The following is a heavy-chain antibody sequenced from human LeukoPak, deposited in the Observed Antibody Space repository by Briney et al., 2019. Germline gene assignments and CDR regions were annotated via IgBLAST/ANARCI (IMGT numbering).Heavy chain of an antibody. J-gene: IGHJ4*02. CDR3: AKNRGYSSSWFFDD. CDR1: GFTFTTYA. V-gene: IGHV3-23*01. D-gene: IGHD6-13*01. Sequence: PGGSLRLSCAASGFTFTTYAMSWVRQAPGKGLEWVSAMSGGGDKTYYADSVKGRFTISRDNSKDTVYLQMSGLRGEDMAVYYCAKNRGYSSSWFFDDWGQGTLVTVSS. CDR2: MSGGGDKT.